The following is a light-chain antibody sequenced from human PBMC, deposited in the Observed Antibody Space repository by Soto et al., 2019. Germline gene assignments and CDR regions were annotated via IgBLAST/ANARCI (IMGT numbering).Light chain of an antibody. J-gene: IGKJ4*01. Sequence: EIVLTQSPGTLSLSPGERATLSCRASQSVLNTNLAWYQQKPGQAPRLLIYGASSRATGIPDRFSGGGSGTDFTLAISRLEPEDFAVYYCQQFGGSPPVTFGGGTKVEIK. CDR2: GAS. CDR3: QQFGGSPPVT. CDR1: QSVLNTN. V-gene: IGKV3-20*01.